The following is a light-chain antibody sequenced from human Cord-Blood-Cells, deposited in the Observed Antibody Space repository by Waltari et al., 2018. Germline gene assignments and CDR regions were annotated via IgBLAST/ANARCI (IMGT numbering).Light chain of an antibody. J-gene: IGLJ3*02. V-gene: IGLV8-61*01. CDR2: STK. CDR3: VLYMGSGISV. Sequence: QTVVTQEPSFSVSPGGTVTLTCGLSSGSVSTSYYPSWYQQTPGQAPRTLIYSTKPRSSGVPDRFSGSILGNKAALTITGAQADDESDYYCVLYMGSGISVFGGGTKLTVL. CDR1: SGSVSTSYY.